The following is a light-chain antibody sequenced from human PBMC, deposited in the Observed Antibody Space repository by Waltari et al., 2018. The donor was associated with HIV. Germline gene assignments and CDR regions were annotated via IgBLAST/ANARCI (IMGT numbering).Light chain of an antibody. CDR2: YDD. CDR1: RSNIGNIA. J-gene: IGLJ1*01. Sequence: QSVLTQPPSVSEAPRQRVTISCSGSRSNIGNIAVNWYQQVPGKAPKLLIYYDDLLSSGVSDRFSGSKSGTSASLAIRGLQSEDEAEYYCAAWDDYLNGYVFGSGTKVTVL. V-gene: IGLV1-36*01. CDR3: AAWDDYLNGYV.